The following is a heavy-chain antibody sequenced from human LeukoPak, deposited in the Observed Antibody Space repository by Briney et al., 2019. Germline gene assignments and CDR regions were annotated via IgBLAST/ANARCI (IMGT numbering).Heavy chain of an antibody. CDR3: ARVGGRYSPIGY. CDR1: GFTFSSYW. V-gene: IGHV3-7*01. D-gene: IGHD5-18*01. J-gene: IGHJ4*02. Sequence: PGESLRLSCVASGFTFSSYWMSWVRQAPGKGLEWVASIKQDGSEKYYVDSVKGRFTISRDNAKNSLYLQMNSLRAEDTAVYYCARVGGRYSPIGYWGQGTLVTVSS. CDR2: IKQDGSEK.